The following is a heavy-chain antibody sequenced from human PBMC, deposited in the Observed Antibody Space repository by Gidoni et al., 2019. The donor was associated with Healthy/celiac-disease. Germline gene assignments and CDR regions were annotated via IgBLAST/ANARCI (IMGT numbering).Heavy chain of an antibody. D-gene: IGHD6-6*01. CDR1: GASFSGYY. J-gene: IGHJ4*02. CDR3: ARRGIRTSIAARGSFDY. V-gene: IGHV4-34*01. Sequence: QVQLQQWGAGLLKPSETLSLPCAVYGASFSGYYCSWIRQPPGKGLEWIGEINHSGSTNYNPSLKSRVTISVDTSKNQFSLKLSAVTAADTAVYYCARRGIRTSIAARGSFDYWGQGTLVTVSS. CDR2: INHSGST.